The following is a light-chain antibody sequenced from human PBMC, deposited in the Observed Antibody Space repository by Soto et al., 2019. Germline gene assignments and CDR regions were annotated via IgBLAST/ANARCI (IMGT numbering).Light chain of an antibody. CDR2: GAS. V-gene: IGKV3-20*01. CDR1: QSVSSSY. Sequence: EIGLTQSPGTLSLSPGERATLSCRASQSVSSSYLAWYQQKPGQAPRLLIYGASSRATGIPDRFSGSGSGTDFTLTISRLEPEDFAVYYCQQYGSSRGYTFGQGTKLEIK. J-gene: IGKJ2*01. CDR3: QQYGSSRGYT.